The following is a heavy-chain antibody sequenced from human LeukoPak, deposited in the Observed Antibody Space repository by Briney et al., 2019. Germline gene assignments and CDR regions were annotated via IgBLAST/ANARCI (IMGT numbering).Heavy chain of an antibody. CDR2: VYYSGST. V-gene: IGHV4-59*01. D-gene: IGHD3-10*01. CDR3: AMMARGDMGNWFDP. Sequence: SETLSLTCTVSGGSISSYYWSWIRQPPGKGLEWIGYVYYSGSTNYNPSLKSRVTISVDTSKNQFSLKLSSVTAADTAVYYCAMMARGDMGNWFDPWGQGTLVTVSS. CDR1: GGSISSYY. J-gene: IGHJ5*02.